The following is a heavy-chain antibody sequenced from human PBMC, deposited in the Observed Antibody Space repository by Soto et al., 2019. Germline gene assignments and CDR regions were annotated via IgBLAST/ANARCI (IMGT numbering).Heavy chain of an antibody. V-gene: IGHV1-18*01. J-gene: IGHJ3*01. D-gene: IGHD2-21*01. CDR2: ISAFNGYT. CDR3: ARGRGVVIPAGTPEAFDV. CDR1: GYIFNKYG. Sequence: ASVKVSCKASGYIFNKYGFNWVRQAPGQGLEWMGRISAFNGYTNFAQKFQGSVTLTTDTSTNTAYMELSSLRSDDTAIYYCARGRGVVIPAGTPEAFDVWGQGTMVTVS.